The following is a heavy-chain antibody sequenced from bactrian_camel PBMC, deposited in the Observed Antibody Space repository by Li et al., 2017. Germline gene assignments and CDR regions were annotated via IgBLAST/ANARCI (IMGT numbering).Heavy chain of an antibody. D-gene: IGHD1*01. Sequence: HVQLVESGGGSVETGGSLRLSCAASTNAACMAWFRQAPGNEREKVADINSSGRTTYTDSVKGRFTISRDNAEGTLYLEMNSLKVEDTAMYYCVRDVLSPEWGQGTQVTVS. CDR3: VRDVLSPE. CDR2: INSSGRT. J-gene: IGHJ4*01. CDR1: TNAAC. V-gene: IGHV3S53*01.